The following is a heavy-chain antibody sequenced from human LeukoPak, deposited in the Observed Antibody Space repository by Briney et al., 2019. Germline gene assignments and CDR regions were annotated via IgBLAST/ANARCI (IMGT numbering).Heavy chain of an antibody. CDR1: GFTFSSYA. D-gene: IGHD6-19*01. CDR2: ISGSGGST. V-gene: IGHV3-23*01. J-gene: IGHJ4*02. CDR3: AKLADSSGWYVVRTFDY. Sequence: GGSLGLSCAASGFTFSSYAMSWVRQAPGKGLEWVSAISGSGGSTYYADSVKGRFTISRDNSKNTLYLQMNSLRAEDTAVYYCAKLADSSGWYVVRTFDYWGQGTLVTVSS.